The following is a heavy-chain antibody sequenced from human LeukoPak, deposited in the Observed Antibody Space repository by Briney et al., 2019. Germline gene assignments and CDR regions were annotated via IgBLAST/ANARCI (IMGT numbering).Heavy chain of an antibody. CDR1: GYTFTSYD. CDR3: ARGVPYDFWSGYYKGLVDY. J-gene: IGHJ4*02. V-gene: IGHV1-8*01. D-gene: IGHD3-3*01. CDR2: MNPNSGST. Sequence: ASVKVSCKASGYTFTSYDINWVRQATGQGLEWMGWMNPNSGSTGYAQKFQGRVTMTRNTSVSTAYMELSSLRSEDTAVYYCARGVPYDFWSGYYKGLVDYWGQGTLVTVSS.